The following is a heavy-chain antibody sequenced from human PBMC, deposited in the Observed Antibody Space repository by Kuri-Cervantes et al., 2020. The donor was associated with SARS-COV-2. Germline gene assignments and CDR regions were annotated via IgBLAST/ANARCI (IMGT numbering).Heavy chain of an antibody. CDR1: GELFSGYY. V-gene: IGHV4-34*01. J-gene: IGHJ6*04. D-gene: IGHD4-23*01. CDR2: INHSGST. CDR3: ARPGGFLDV. Sequence: ESLKISCAVSGELFSGYYWTWIRQSPGKGLEWIGEINHSGSTNYNPSLKSRVTISVDTSNNQFSLKLSSVTAADTAVYYCARPGGFLDVWGKGTTVTVSS.